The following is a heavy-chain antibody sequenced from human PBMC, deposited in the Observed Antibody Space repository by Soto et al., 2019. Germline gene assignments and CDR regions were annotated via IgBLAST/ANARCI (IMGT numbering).Heavy chain of an antibody. CDR3: ARAPRRSGYEFWSGAQNWFGP. V-gene: IGHV1-18*01. D-gene: IGHD3-3*01. J-gene: IGHJ5*02. CDR2: ITAYNGNT. CDR1: GYTFTSYG. Sequence: QVQLVQSGAEVKKPGASVKVSCKASGYTFTSYGISWARQAPGQGLEWMGWITAYNGNTNYAQKLQGRGTMTTDTLTSTAYLELRSLRSDDTAAYYCARAPRRSGYEFWSGAQNWFGPWGQGTLVTVGS.